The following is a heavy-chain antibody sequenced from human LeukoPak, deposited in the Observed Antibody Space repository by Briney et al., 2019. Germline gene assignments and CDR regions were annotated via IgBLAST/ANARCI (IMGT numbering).Heavy chain of an antibody. J-gene: IGHJ4*02. V-gene: IGHV4-59*08. CDR1: GGSMNSYY. CDR2: IYYSGST. D-gene: IGHD6-13*01. CDR3: ARQSYSSSWGSYYFDY. Sequence: SETLSLTCTVSGGSMNSYYWSWIRQPPGKGLEWIGYIYYSGSTNYNPSLKSRVTISVDTSKNQSSLKLSSVTAADTAVFYCARQSYSSSWGSYYFDYWGQGTLVTVSS.